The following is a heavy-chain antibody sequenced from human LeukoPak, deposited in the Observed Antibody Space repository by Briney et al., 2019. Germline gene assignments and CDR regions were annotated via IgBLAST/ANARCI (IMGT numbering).Heavy chain of an antibody. CDR2: ITSDGSTT. V-gene: IGHV3-74*03. CDR3: ARDPKYGDLDY. D-gene: IGHD4-17*01. J-gene: IGHJ4*02. CDR1: GVTVSGYW. Sequence: GGSLRLSCAAFGVTVSGYWMNWVRQPPGKGLVWVARITSDGSTTTYADSVKGRFTISRNNAKNTLYLQMNSLRVDDTAVYYCARDPKYGDLDYWGQGTLVTVSS.